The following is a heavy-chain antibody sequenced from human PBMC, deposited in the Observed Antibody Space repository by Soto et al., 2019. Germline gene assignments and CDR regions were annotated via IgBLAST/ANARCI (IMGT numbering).Heavy chain of an antibody. V-gene: IGHV1-8*01. CDR1: GYTFTSYD. Sequence: GASVKVSCKASGYTFTSYDINWVRQATGQGLEWMGWMNPNSGNTGYAQKFQGRVTMTRNTSISTAYMELSSLRSEDTAVYYCARCPSSISCYGFRADVWGKGTTVTVSS. CDR2: MNPNSGNT. D-gene: IGHD2-2*01. J-gene: IGHJ6*04. CDR3: ARCPSSISCYGFRADV.